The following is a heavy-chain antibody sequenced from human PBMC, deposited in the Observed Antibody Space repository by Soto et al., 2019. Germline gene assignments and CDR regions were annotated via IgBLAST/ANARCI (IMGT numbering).Heavy chain of an antibody. CDR2: ITGSGGST. Sequence: EVQLLESGGGLVQPGGSLRLSCAASGFSFSSFAMSWVRQAPGKGLEWVSAITGSGGSTYYADSVQGRFSVSRDNSKNTVYLQMNSLRAEGTAAYYCAKDNTGYQGGFDPWGQGTLVTVSS. D-gene: IGHD5-18*01. CDR3: AKDNTGYQGGFDP. J-gene: IGHJ5*02. CDR1: GFSFSSFA. V-gene: IGHV3-23*01.